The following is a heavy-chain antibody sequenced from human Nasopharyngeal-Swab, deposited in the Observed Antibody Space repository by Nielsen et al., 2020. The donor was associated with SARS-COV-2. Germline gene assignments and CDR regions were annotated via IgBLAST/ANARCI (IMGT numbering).Heavy chain of an antibody. J-gene: IGHJ4*02. CDR2: MNPNSGDT. D-gene: IGHD1-26*01. V-gene: IGHV1-8*01. CDR1: GYTFTSYD. CDR3: ARGIVGLDY. Sequence: ASVKVSCKASGYTFTSYDVYWVRQATAQGLEWMGWMNPNSGDTGYAQKFQGRVTMTRNTSIGTAYMELSSLRSEATAVYYCARGIVGLDYWGQGTLVTVSS.